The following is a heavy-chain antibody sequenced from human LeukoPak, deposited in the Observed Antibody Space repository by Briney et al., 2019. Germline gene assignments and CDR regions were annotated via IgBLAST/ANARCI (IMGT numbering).Heavy chain of an antibody. D-gene: IGHD3-10*01. CDR1: GFTFSTYA. CDR3: ARAFGGENFDY. Sequence: GGSLRLSCAASGFTFSTYAMHWVRQAPGKGLEYVSAISSNGGSTFYANSVKGRFTISRDNSKNTLYLQMGSLRAEGMAVYYCARAFGGENFDYWGQGTLVTVSS. V-gene: IGHV3-64*01. J-gene: IGHJ4*02. CDR2: ISSNGGST.